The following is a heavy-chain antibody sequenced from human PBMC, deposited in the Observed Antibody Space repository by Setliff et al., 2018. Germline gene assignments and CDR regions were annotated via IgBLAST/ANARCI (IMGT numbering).Heavy chain of an antibody. Sequence: SVKVSCKASGGAFSTYSLSWVRQAPGQGFEWVGRVIPILGITNYAQRFQGRVTITADDSTSTIYMELRGLRSDDTAIYYCLGLVRYCTTIACHRTLGEEVWGQGTRVTVSS. CDR3: LGLVRYCTTIACHRTLGEEV. CDR1: GGAFSTYS. J-gene: IGHJ4*02. CDR2: VIPILGIT. V-gene: IGHV1-69*13. D-gene: IGHD2-8*01.